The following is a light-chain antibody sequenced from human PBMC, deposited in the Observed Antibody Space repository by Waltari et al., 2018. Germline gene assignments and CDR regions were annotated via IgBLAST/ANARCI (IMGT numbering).Light chain of an antibody. CDR2: EAS. CDR3: CSYTTSDTFV. V-gene: IGLV2-23*02. Sequence: QSALTQPASVSGSPGQSITISCTGTSSDVGSYNFVTWYQQQPGKATKLMIYEASKRPSGVSNRFSGSKSGNTASLTISGLQAEDEADYYCCSYTTSDTFVFGGGTKLTVL. CDR1: SSDVGSYNF. J-gene: IGLJ2*01.